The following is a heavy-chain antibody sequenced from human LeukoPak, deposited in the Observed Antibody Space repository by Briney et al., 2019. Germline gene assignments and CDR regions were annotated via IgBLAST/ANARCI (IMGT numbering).Heavy chain of an antibody. J-gene: IGHJ4*02. CDR2: IYHSGST. CDR1: GGSFSGYY. Sequence: PSETLSLTCAVYGGSFSGYYWSWIRQPPGKGLEWIGEIYHSGSTNCNPSLKSRVTISVDTSKNQFSLKLSSVTAADTAVYYCAGFSTVTTFDYWGQGTLVTVSS. D-gene: IGHD4-17*01. V-gene: IGHV4-34*01. CDR3: AGFSTVTTFDY.